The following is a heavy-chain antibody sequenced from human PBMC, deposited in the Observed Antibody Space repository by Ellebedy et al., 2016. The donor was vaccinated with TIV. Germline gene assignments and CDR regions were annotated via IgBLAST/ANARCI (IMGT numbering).Heavy chain of an antibody. CDR2: INPSGGST. D-gene: IGHD3-22*01. J-gene: IGHJ4*02. V-gene: IGHV1-46*01. CDR1: GYTFTSYY. CDR3: VVYYDSSGYSVY. Sequence: ASVKVSCXASGYTFTSYYMHWVRQAPGQGLEWMGIINPSGGSTSYAQKFQGRVTMTRDTSTSTVYMELSSLRSEDTAVYYCVVYYDSSGYSVYWGQGTLVTVSS.